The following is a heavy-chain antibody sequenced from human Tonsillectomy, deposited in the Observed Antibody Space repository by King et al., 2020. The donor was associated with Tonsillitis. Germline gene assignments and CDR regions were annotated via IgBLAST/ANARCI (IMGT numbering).Heavy chain of an antibody. Sequence: VQLVESGAEVKKPGESLKISCKGSGYSFTSYWIGWVRQMPGKGLEWMGIIYPGDSDTRYSPSFQGQVTISADKSISTAYLQWSSLKASDTYIYYCARHSSDGYNYDRFSAFDIWGQGRMVTVSS. CDR3: ARHSSDGYNYDRFSAFDI. J-gene: IGHJ3*02. D-gene: IGHD5-24*01. CDR1: GYSFTSYW. CDR2: IYPGDSDT. V-gene: IGHV5-51*01.